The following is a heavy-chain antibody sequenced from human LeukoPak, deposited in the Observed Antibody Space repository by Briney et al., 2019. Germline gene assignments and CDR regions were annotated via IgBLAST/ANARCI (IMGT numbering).Heavy chain of an antibody. D-gene: IGHD2-2*01. CDR2: NYPSDSYT. J-gene: IGHJ4*02. CDR3: ARLQVVVGRDY. V-gene: IGHV5-10-1*01. Sequence: GESLKISCKGSGYSFTNYLISWVRQRPGEGVEWMGRNYPSDSYTNYSPSFQGHVTISADKSISTAYPQWSSLQASDTAMYYCARLQVVVGRDYWGQGTLVTVSS. CDR1: GYSFTNYL.